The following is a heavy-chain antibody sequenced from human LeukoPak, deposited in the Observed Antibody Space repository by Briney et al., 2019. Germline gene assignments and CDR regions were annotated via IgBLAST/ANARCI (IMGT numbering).Heavy chain of an antibody. Sequence: PGESLKISCKGSGYTFTSYWIGWVRQMPGKGLEWMGIIYPGDSDTRYSPSFQGQVTISADKSISTAYLQWSSLKASDTAMYYCARPHSSGWYDWYFDLWGRGTLVTVSS. CDR1: GYTFTSYW. CDR3: ARPHSSGWYDWYFDL. D-gene: IGHD6-19*01. J-gene: IGHJ2*01. V-gene: IGHV5-51*01. CDR2: IYPGDSDT.